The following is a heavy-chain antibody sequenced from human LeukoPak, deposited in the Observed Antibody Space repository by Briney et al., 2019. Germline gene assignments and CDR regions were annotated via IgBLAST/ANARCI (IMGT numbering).Heavy chain of an antibody. J-gene: IGHJ4*02. CDR3: ARDRLTTVTTFHFDY. Sequence: GGSLRLSCAASGFTFSTYAMHWVRQAPGKGLEWVAVIWSDSTNKYYADSVRGRFTISRDNSKSTLYLQMSSLRAEDTAMYYCARDRLTTVTTFHFDYWGQGTLVAVSS. D-gene: IGHD4-17*01. CDR2: IWSDSTNK. V-gene: IGHV3-33*01. CDR1: GFTFSTYA.